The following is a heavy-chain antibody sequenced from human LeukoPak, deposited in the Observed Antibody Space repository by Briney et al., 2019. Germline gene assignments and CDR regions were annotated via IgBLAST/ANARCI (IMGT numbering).Heavy chain of an antibody. D-gene: IGHD3/OR15-3a*01. CDR2: SNKDETGK. CDR3: TRISLSEGLEF. J-gene: IGHJ4*02. V-gene: IGHV3-7*01. CDR1: GYIYSDWW. Sequence: AGGSLRLSCVASGYIYSDWWMNWVRHAPGKVREWVENSNKDETGKYYGDSVKGRFTVYRDNTKNSLYLEMASLKAEDTAVYYCTRISLSEGLEFWGQGILVTVSS.